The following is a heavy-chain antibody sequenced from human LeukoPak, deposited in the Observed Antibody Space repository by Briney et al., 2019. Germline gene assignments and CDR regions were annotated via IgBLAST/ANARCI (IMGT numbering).Heavy chain of an antibody. CDR2: IYYSGST. CDR3: ARARDSSDGTDY. D-gene: IGHD3-22*01. V-gene: IGHV4-59*01. J-gene: IGHJ4*02. CDR1: GGSISSYY. Sequence: SETLSLTCTVSGGSISSYYWSWIRQPPGKGLEWIGYIYYSGSTNYNPSLKSRVTISVDTSKNQFSLKLSSVTAADTAVYYCARARDSSDGTDYSGQGTLVTVSS.